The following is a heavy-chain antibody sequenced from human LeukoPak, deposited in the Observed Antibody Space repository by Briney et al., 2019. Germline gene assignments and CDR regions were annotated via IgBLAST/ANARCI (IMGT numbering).Heavy chain of an antibody. D-gene: IGHD3-3*01. CDR1: GYSISSGYY. J-gene: IGHJ6*03. CDR3: ARETILGYMDV. V-gene: IGHV4-38-2*02. CDR2: IYHSGST. Sequence: SETLSLTCSVSGYSISSGYYWGWIRQPPGKGLEWIGSIYHSGSTYYNPSLKSRVTISVDTSKNQFSLKLSSVTAADTAVYYCARETILGYMDVWGKGTTVTVSS.